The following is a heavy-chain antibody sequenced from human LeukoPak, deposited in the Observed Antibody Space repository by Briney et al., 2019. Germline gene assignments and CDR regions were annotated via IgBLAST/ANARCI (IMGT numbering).Heavy chain of an antibody. D-gene: IGHD5-12*01. CDR1: GYSISSGYY. Sequence: PSETLSLTCTVSGYSISSGYYWGWIRQPPGKGLEWIGSIYHSGSTYYNPSLKSRVTIPVDTSKNQFSLKLSSVTAADTALNYCASSDGQPPRFDSSYDVFDYWGQGTLVTVSS. J-gene: IGHJ4*02. CDR2: IYHSGST. V-gene: IGHV4-38-2*02. CDR3: ASSDGQPPRFDSSYDVFDY.